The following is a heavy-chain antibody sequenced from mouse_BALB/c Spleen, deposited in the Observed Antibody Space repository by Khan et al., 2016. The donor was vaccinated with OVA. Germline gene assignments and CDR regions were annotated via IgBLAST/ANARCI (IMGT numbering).Heavy chain of an antibody. D-gene: IGHD1-1*01. CDR1: GYSFTTYY. Sequence: VQLQQSGPELMKPGASVKISCRASGYSFTTYYIHWVKQSHGKTLEWIGYIDPFNGGSTYNQKFKDTATLTADKSSSTAYMHLSSLTSEDSAVYYWTRHDSTSWFAYWGQGTLVTVSA. J-gene: IGHJ3*01. CDR3: TRHDSTSWFAY. V-gene: IGHV1-31*01. CDR2: IDPFNGGS.